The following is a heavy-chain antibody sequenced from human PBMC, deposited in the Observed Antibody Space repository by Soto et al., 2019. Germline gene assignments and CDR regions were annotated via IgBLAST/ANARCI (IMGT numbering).Heavy chain of an antibody. CDR1: GFTLENYA. J-gene: IGHJ4*02. Sequence: SLRLSCTTSGFTLENYAINWVRQAPGKGLEWVGLVINQTYGGTPEYAASIKGRFSVSRDDSKDIASLQMNRLYTEDSGVYYCTRAESPDTAYFSDYWGQGTLVTAPQ. D-gene: IGHD3-3*01. CDR2: VINQTYGGTP. V-gene: IGHV3-49*04. CDR3: TRAESPDTAYFSDY.